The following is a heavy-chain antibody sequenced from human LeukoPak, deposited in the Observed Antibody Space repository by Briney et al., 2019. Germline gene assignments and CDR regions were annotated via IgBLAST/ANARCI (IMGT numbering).Heavy chain of an antibody. D-gene: IGHD1-14*01. Sequence: PGGSLRLSCAASGNYWMHWVRQAPGKGLVWVSHINSDGSWTSYADSVKGRFTISKDNSNNTVYLQMNSLRAEDTAVYYCARVGPPGNQGYFDYWGQGTLVTVSS. J-gene: IGHJ4*02. CDR1: GNYW. CDR2: INSDGSWT. V-gene: IGHV3-74*01. CDR3: ARVGPPGNQGYFDY.